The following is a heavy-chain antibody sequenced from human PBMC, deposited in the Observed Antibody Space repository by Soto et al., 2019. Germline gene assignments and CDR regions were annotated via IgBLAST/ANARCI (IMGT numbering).Heavy chain of an antibody. CDR1: GGIFSSYA. V-gene: IGHV1-69*13. CDR3: ARVGGIGAPPGTDY. J-gene: IGHJ4*02. CDR2: VIPILGQA. Sequence: SVKVSCKASGGIFSSYAISWLRQAPGQGLEWMGAVIPILGQAYYAQDLQDRVSITADESTRTTYMELSSLRSEDTAVYFCARVGGIGAPPGTDYWGQGTLVTVSS. D-gene: IGHD6-6*01.